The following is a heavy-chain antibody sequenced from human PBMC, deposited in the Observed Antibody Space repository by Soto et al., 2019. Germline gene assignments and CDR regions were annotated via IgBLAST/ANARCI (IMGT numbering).Heavy chain of an antibody. CDR2: ISSSGYTM. V-gene: IGHV3-48*03. J-gene: IGHJ6*02. D-gene: IGHD3-22*01. Sequence: QPGGSLRLSCAAPGVSFNTYEMNWVRQAPGKGLEWVSYISSSGYTMYYADSVKGRFTISRDNAKNSLYLQMNSLRAEDTAVYYCARDYTDYNTSGYYYAMYFYGLDVWGQGTTVTVSS. CDR3: ARDYTDYNTSGYYYAMYFYGLDV. CDR1: GVSFNTYE.